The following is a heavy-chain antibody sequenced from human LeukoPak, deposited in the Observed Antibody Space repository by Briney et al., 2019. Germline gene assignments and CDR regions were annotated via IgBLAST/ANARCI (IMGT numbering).Heavy chain of an antibody. CDR2: ISSSSSDI. V-gene: IGHV3-21*01. Sequence: KPGGSLRLSCAAPGFTFSTHSMNWVRQAPGKGLEWVSCISSSSSDIKYADSVKGRFTISRDNAKNSLYLQLSSLRAEDTAVYYCARVPGGLEWADFDYWGQGTLVTVSS. CDR3: ARVPGGLEWADFDY. D-gene: IGHD3-3*01. J-gene: IGHJ4*02. CDR1: GFTFSTHS.